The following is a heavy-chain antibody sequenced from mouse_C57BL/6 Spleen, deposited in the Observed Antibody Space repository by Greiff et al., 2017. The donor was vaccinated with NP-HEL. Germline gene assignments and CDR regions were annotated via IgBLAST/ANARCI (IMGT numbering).Heavy chain of an antibody. CDR3: ARHDEGAMDY. CDR1: GFTFSSYG. CDR2: ISSGGSYT. Sequence: EVMLVESGGDLVKPGGSLKLSCAASGFTFSSYGMSWVRQTPDKRLEWVATISSGGSYTYYPDSVKGRFTISRDNAKNTLYLQMSSLKSEDTAMYYCARHDEGAMDYWGQGTSVTVSS. V-gene: IGHV5-6*01. J-gene: IGHJ4*01.